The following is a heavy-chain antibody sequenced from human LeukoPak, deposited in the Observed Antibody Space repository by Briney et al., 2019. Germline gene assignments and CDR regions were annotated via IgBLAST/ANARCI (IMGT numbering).Heavy chain of an antibody. D-gene: IGHD2-21*01. CDR2: IDHTGST. V-gene: IGHV4-59*01. CDR1: GASITTYY. Sequence: SGTLSLTCTVSGASITTYYWSWIRQPPGKGLEWIGNIDHTGSTNYNPSVKSRVSISVDTSKNQFSLRLTSVTAADMAVYYCARGGDVGVWIYYIDFWGQGTLVTVSS. J-gene: IGHJ4*02. CDR3: ARGGDVGVWIYYIDF.